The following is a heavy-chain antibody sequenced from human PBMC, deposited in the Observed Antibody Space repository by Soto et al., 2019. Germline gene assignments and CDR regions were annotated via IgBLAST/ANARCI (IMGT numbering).Heavy chain of an antibody. V-gene: IGHV4-31*03. CDR3: ARDKITGIFDD. Sequence: PSETLSLTCTVSGGSISSGGYYWSWIRQHPGKGLEWIGYIYYSGSTSYNPSLKSRLTISVDTSKNQFSLKLSSVTAADTAVYYCARDKITGIFDDWGKGTLVTVAS. D-gene: IGHD2-8*02. CDR2: IYYSGST. CDR1: GGSISSGGYY. J-gene: IGHJ4*02.